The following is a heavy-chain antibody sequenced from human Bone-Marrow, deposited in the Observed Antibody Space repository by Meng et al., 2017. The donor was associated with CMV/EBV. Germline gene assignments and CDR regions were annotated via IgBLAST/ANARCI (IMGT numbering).Heavy chain of an antibody. J-gene: IGHJ5*02. CDR3: ARDGGSYPNWFDP. D-gene: IGHD1-26*01. V-gene: IGHV3-30-3*01. CDR2: ISYDGSNK. CDR1: GFTFSSYA. Sequence: GESLKISCAASGFTFSSYAMHWVRQAPGKGLEWVTVISYDGSNKYYADSVKGRFTISRDNSKNTLYLQMNSLRAEDTAVYYCARDGGSYPNWFDPWGQGTLVTVSS.